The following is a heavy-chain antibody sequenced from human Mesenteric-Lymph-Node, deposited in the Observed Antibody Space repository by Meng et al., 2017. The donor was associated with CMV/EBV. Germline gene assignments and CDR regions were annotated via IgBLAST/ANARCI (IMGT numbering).Heavy chain of an antibody. V-gene: IGHV3-15*01. Sequence: CAASGFTFTNAWMSWVRQAPGKGLEWVGRIKNKADGGTTDYAAPVKGRFTISRDDSSNTLYVQMNSLKTEDTAVYYCTTDGNWGSDYWGQGTLVTVSS. D-gene: IGHD7-27*01. J-gene: IGHJ4*02. CDR1: GFTFTNAW. CDR2: IKNKADGGTT. CDR3: TTDGNWGSDY.